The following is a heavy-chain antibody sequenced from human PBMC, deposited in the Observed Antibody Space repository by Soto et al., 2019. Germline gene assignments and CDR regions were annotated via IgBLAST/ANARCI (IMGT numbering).Heavy chain of an antibody. CDR3: TRESYLVRGFNHIPYGMDV. D-gene: IGHD3-10*01. V-gene: IGHV1-18*01. CDR1: GYTFISYG. CDR2: ISGYSGNT. J-gene: IGHJ6*02. Sequence: VQVVQSGAEVKKPGASVKVSCKTSGYTFISYGISWGRQAPGQGLEWLGWISGYSGNTDYAQKFQDRVTMTTDTSTTTAYMELRSLRSDDTAVYYCTRESYLVRGFNHIPYGMDVWGQGTTVTVSS.